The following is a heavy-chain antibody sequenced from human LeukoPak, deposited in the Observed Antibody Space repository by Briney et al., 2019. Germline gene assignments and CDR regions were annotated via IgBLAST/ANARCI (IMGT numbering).Heavy chain of an antibody. D-gene: IGHD3-16*01. V-gene: IGHV1-18*01. CDR3: ARDGEVIRGAFTLSYNAMDV. CDR2: INTYNGDT. Sequence: GPVKVSCKASGYTFVNYGLSWVRQAPGQGLEWMGRINTYNGDTDYAQNVRGRVIMTTDTSTSTGYMELRSLRSDDTAVYYCARDGEVIRGAFTLSYNAMDVWGQGTTVTVSS. CDR1: GYTFVNYG. J-gene: IGHJ6*02.